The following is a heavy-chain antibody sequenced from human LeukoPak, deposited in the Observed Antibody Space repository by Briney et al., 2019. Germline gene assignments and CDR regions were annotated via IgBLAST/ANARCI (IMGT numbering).Heavy chain of an antibody. D-gene: IGHD5-18*01. Sequence: HTGGSLRLSCAASGFTFSSYWMHWVRQAPGKGLVWVSRINSDGSSTSYADSVKGRFTISRDNAKNTLYLQMNSLRAEDTPVYYCARDRNTAMAGHGMDVWGQGTTVTVSS. V-gene: IGHV3-74*01. CDR2: INSDGSST. CDR3: ARDRNTAMAGHGMDV. CDR1: GFTFSSYW. J-gene: IGHJ6*02.